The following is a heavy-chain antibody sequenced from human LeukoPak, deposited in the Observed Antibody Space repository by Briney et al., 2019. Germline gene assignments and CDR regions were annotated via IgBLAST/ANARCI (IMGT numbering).Heavy chain of an antibody. J-gene: IGHJ5*02. CDR2: IYPGDSNT. CDR3: ARRGWSHFTNNRFDP. Sequence: GESLKISCKGSGYSFSSYWIGWVRQMPGKGLEWMGIIYPGDSNTIYSPSFQGHVTISADRSVNTAYLQWSSLKASDTAVYYCARRGWSHFTNNRFDPWGQGTLVTVSS. D-gene: IGHD2-8*01. CDR1: GYSFSSYW. V-gene: IGHV5-51*01.